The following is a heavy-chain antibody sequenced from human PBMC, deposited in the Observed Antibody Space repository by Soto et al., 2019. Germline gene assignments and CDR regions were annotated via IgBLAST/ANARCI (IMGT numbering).Heavy chain of an antibody. CDR1: GGSISSGDYY. V-gene: IGHV4-30-4*01. CDR2: IYYSGST. CDR3: ASHDYAHYGMDV. D-gene: IGHD3-16*01. J-gene: IGHJ6*02. Sequence: QVQLQQSGPGLVKPSQTLSLTCTVSGGSISSGDYYWSWIRQPPGKGLEWIGYIYYSGSTSYNPSLKSRVSISVDTSKNQFSLKLSSVTAADTAVYYCASHDYAHYGMDVWGQGTTVTVSS.